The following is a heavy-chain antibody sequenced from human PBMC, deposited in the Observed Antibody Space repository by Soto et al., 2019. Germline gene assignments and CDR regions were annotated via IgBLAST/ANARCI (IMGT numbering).Heavy chain of an antibody. J-gene: IGHJ6*02. D-gene: IGHD1-1*01. CDR1: GFTFSTYW. V-gene: IGHV3-7*04. CDR3: ARGATERTNYYYGLDA. CDR2: IKQDGSEK. Sequence: PGGSLRLSCAASGFTFSTYWMSWVRQAPGKGLEWVANIKQDGSEKYYVDSVKGRFTISRDNAKNSLYLQMNSLRAEDTAVYYCARGATERTNYYYGLDAWGQGTTVTVYS.